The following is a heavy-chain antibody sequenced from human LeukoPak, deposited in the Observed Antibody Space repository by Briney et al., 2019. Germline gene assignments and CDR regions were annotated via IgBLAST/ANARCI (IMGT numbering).Heavy chain of an antibody. V-gene: IGHV1-69*04. Sequence: SVKVSCKASGGTFSSYAISWVRQAPGQGLEWMGRIIPILGIANYAQKFQGRVTITADKSTSTAYMELSSLRSEDTAVYYCARVGPRGNYLYYYYMDVWGKGTTVTVSS. CDR2: IIPILGIA. CDR3: ARVGPRGNYLYYYYMDV. J-gene: IGHJ6*03. D-gene: IGHD1-7*01. CDR1: GGTFSSYA.